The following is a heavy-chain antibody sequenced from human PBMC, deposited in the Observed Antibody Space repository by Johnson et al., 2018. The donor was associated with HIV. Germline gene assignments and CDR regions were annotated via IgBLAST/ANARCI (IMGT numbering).Heavy chain of an antibody. D-gene: IGHD3-16*01. CDR1: GFTFSSYG. CDR3: ARGGRAKDAFDI. V-gene: IGHV3-30*02. CDR2: IRYDGSNK. J-gene: IGHJ3*02. Sequence: QVQLVESGGGVVQPGGSLRLSCAASGFTFSSYGMHWVRQAPGKGLEWVAFIRYDGSNKYYADSVKGRFTISRDNSKNTLYLQMNSLRAEDTALYYCARGGRAKDAFDIWGQGTMVTVSS.